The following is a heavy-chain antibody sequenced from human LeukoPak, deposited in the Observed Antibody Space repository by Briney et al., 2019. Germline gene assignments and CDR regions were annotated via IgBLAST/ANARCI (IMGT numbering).Heavy chain of an antibody. CDR3: ASVLWFGGIFFDY. V-gene: IGHV3-11*01. Sequence: PGRSLRLSCAASGITFSDYYMSWIRQAPGKGLEWVSYISSSGSMINYADSVKGRFTISRDNAKNSLYLQMNSLRVEDMAVYYCASVLWFGGIFFDYWGQGTLVTVSS. CDR2: ISSSGSMI. J-gene: IGHJ4*02. CDR1: GITFSDYY. D-gene: IGHD3-10*01.